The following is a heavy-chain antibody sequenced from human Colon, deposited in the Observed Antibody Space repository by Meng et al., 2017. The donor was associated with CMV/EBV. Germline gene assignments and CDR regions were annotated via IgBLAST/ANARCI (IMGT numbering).Heavy chain of an antibody. D-gene: IGHD4-23*01. CDR1: GFTVSSNY. CDR2: IYSGGST. V-gene: IGHV3-66*04. Sequence: GQLGRCGGGLVPPGGSLRLSCAASGFTVSSNYMSWVRHAPGKGLEWVSVIYSGGSTYYADSVKGRFTISRDNSKNTLYLQMNSLRAEDTAVYYCASQDYGGSTRDYWGQGTLVTVSS. J-gene: IGHJ4*02. CDR3: ASQDYGGSTRDY.